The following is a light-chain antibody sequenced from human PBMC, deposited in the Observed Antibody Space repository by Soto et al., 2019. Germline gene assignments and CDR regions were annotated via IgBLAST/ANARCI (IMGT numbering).Light chain of an antibody. V-gene: IGLV1-40*01. CDR3: QSYDSSLSGVV. CDR2: GNS. Sequence: QSVLTQPPSVSGAPGQRVTMSCTGSSSNIGAGYDVHWYQQLPGTAPKLLIYGNSNRPSGVPDRFSGSKSGTSASLATTGLQAEDEADYYCQSYDSSLSGVVFGGGPKLTVL. CDR1: SSNIGAGYD. J-gene: IGLJ2*01.